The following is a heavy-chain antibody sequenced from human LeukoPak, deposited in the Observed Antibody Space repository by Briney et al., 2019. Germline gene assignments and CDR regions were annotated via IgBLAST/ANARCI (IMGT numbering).Heavy chain of an antibody. D-gene: IGHD2-15*01. CDR3: ARVSRVVVAATESSSWFDP. CDR2: INPNSGGT. Sequence: ASVKVSCKASGGTFTGYYMHWVRQAPGQGLEWMGWINPNSGGTNYAQKFQGRVTMTRDTSISTAYMELSRLRSDDTAVYYCARVSRVVVAATESSSWFDPWGQGTLVTVSS. V-gene: IGHV1-2*02. CDR1: GGTFTGYY. J-gene: IGHJ5*02.